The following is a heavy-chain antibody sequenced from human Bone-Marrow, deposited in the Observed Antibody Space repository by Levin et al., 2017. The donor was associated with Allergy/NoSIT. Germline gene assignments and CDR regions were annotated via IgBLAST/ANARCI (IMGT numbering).Heavy chain of an antibody. Sequence: PGESLKISCKASGDTFSSYDINWVRQASGQGLEWMGWMNPKSGNTVYAQKFQGRVTMTRNTSISTAYMDLSSLRSDDTAVYYCATGQGHLGGPPWGQGTLVTVSS. CDR3: ATGQGHLGGPP. CDR1: GDTFSSYD. CDR2: MNPKSGNT. V-gene: IGHV1-8*01. J-gene: IGHJ5*02.